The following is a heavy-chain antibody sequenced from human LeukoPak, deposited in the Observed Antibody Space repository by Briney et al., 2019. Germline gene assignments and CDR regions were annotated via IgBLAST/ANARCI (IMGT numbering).Heavy chain of an antibody. J-gene: IGHJ4*02. CDR2: LAYDASLV. Sequence: GGSLRLSCVASGFTFSIYGMHWVRQAPGKGLEWVAYLAYDASLVDYTNSVKGRFTISRDNSKNTLFLQMNSLRPEDTAVYYCAKKGGSWNYFDSWGQGTLVAVSS. V-gene: IGHV3-30*02. CDR3: AKKGGSWNYFDS. D-gene: IGHD6-13*01. CDR1: GFTFSIYG.